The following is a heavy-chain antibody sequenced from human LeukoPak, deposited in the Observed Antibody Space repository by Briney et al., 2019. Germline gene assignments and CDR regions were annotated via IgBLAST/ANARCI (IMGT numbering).Heavy chain of an antibody. CDR2: ISSSSSYI. CDR1: GFTFSSYS. CDR3: ARDSSRMIGALDI. D-gene: IGHD3-22*01. J-gene: IGHJ3*02. V-gene: IGHV3-21*01. Sequence: GGSLRLSCAASGFTFSSYSMNWVRQAPGKGLEWVSSISSSSSYIYYADSVRGRFTISRDNAKNSLYLQMNSLRAEDTAVYYCARDSSRMIGALDIWGQGTMVTVSS.